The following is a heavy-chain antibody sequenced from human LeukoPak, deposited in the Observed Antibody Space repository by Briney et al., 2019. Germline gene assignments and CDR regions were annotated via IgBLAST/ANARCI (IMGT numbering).Heavy chain of an antibody. CDR2: INPNSGGT. D-gene: IGHD3-10*01. J-gene: IGHJ4*02. CDR3: ARHYYGSGSRFDY. CDR1: GYTFTGYY. Sequence: ASVKVSCKASGYTFTGYYMHWVRQAPGQGLEWMGWINPNSGGTNYAQKFQGRVTMTRDTSISTAYMELSRLRSDDTAVYYCARHYYGSGSRFDYWGQGTLVTVSS. V-gene: IGHV1-2*02.